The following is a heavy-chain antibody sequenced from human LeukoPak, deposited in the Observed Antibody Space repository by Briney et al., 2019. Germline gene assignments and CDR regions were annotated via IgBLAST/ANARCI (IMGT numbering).Heavy chain of an antibody. CDR1: GGTFSSYA. CDR2: IIPIFGTA. D-gene: IGHD2-2*01. CDR3: AREYRLNYYYYGMDV. V-gene: IGHV1-69*13. J-gene: IGHJ6*02. Sequence: SVKVSCKASGGTFSSYAISWVRQAPGQGLEWMGGIIPIFGTANYAQKFQGRVTITADESTSTAYMELSSLRSEDTAVYYCAREYRLNYYYYGMDVWGQGTTVTVSS.